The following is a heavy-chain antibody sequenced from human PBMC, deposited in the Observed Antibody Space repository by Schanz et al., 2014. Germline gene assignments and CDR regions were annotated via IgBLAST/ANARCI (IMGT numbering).Heavy chain of an antibody. CDR1: GFTVNTNY. Sequence: EVQLVESGGGLIQPGGSLRLSCAVSGFTVNTNYMSWVRQAPGKGLEWISSMYINSGSTFYADSVKGRFTISRDNSKNTLYLQMNSLRAEDTAVYHCAKDLGRNGDYVPDDAFDIWGQGTMVTVSS. D-gene: IGHD4-17*01. CDR3: AKDLGRNGDYVPDDAFDI. V-gene: IGHV3-53*01. CDR2: MYINSGST. J-gene: IGHJ3*02.